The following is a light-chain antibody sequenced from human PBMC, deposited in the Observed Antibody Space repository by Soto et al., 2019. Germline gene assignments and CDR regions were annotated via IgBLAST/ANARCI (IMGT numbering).Light chain of an antibody. V-gene: IGKV3-20*01. Sequence: IGLTQSPSTLSLSPGERATLSCRASQSVSSSSLAWYQQKRGQAPRLLIHDASSRATGIPDRFSGSGSGTDFTLTISRLEPEDFAVYYCQQYGGSPRTFAQGTKVDIK. J-gene: IGKJ1*01. CDR3: QQYGGSPRT. CDR2: DAS. CDR1: QSVSSSS.